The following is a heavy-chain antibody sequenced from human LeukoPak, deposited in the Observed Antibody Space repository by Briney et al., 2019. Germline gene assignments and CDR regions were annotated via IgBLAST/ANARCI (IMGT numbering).Heavy chain of an antibody. V-gene: IGHV3-23*01. CDR2: ISYSGDYT. D-gene: IGHD2-8*01. CDR3: AKDTSIGKYCTNGVCSPFDY. J-gene: IGHJ4*02. Sequence: GGSLRLSCAGSGFTFSSYAMSWVRQAPGQGLEWVSVISYSGDYTSYADSVRGRLTISRGNSRNTLYLQMISLRPEDTAVYYCAKDTSIGKYCTNGVCSPFDYWGLGTLVTVSS. CDR1: GFTFSSYA.